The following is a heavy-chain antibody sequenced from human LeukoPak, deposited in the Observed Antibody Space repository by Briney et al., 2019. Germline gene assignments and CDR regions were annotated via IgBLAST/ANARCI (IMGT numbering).Heavy chain of an antibody. CDR3: ARDFGRTSDWQPRLYYGMDV. Sequence: GGSLRLSCAASGFTFKSYTMNWVRQAPGKGLEWVSSIIRSLSYISYADSVKGRFTISRDNAKNSLSLQMNSLRAEDTAVYYCARDFGRTSDWQPRLYYGMDVWGQGTTVTVSS. V-gene: IGHV3-21*01. CDR2: IIRSLSYI. CDR1: GFTFKSYT. J-gene: IGHJ6*02. D-gene: IGHD2-2*01.